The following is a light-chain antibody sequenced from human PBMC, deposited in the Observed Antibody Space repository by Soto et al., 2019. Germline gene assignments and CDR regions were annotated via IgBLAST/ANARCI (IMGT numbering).Light chain of an antibody. V-gene: IGLV1-51*02. J-gene: IGLJ1*01. CDR2: EDN. CDR3: GTWDSSLTAYV. Sequence: SLLAQPPPVSAAPGQKVTLSCSWSSSNIENNYVSWYQQLPGTAPKLLIYEDNKRPSGIPDRFSGSKSGTSATLGITGLQTGDEADYYCGTWDSSLTAYVFGSGTKVTVL. CDR1: SSNIENNY.